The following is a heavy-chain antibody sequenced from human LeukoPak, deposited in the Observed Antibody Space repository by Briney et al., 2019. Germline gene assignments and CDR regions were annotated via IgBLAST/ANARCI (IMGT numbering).Heavy chain of an antibody. V-gene: IGHV4-39*07. CDR1: GGSISSNSNY. Sequence: PSETLSLTCTVSGGSISSNSNYWAWIRQPPGKGLEWIGSIYYDRRTYYSPSLKSRVTISVDTSKNQFSLKLRSVTAADTAGYCCARQGRDGYNFDYWGQGTLVTVSS. D-gene: IGHD5-24*01. J-gene: IGHJ4*02. CDR3: ARQGRDGYNFDY. CDR2: IYYDRRT.